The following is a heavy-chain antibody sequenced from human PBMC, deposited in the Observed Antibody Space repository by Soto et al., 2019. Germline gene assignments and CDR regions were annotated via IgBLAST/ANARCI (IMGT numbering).Heavy chain of an antibody. J-gene: IGHJ6*02. CDR1: CGSFSGYY. D-gene: IGHD2-15*01. Sequence: SETLSLTCAVYCGSFSGYYWTWIRQPPGKGLEWIGEINHSGSTNYNPSLKSRVTMSLDTSKNQFSLKLSSVTAADTAVYYRARDSRDYYGMDVWGQGTTVTVSS. CDR2: INHSGST. CDR3: ARDSRDYYGMDV. V-gene: IGHV4-34*01.